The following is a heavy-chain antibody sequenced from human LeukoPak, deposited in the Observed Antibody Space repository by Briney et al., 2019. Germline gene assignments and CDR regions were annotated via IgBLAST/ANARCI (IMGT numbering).Heavy chain of an antibody. D-gene: IGHD3-10*01. CDR2: MNPNSGNT. CDR3: ARGRITMVRGASPFDP. CDR1: GGTFSSYA. Sequence: ASVKVSCKASGGTFSSYAISWVRQATGQGLEWMGWMNPNSGNTGYAQKFQGRVTMTRNTSISTAYMELSSLRSEDTAVYYCARGRITMVRGASPFDPWGQGTLVTVSS. J-gene: IGHJ5*02. V-gene: IGHV1-8*02.